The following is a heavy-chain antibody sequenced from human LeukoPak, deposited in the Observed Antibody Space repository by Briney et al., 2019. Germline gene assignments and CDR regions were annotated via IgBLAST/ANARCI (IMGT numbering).Heavy chain of an antibody. D-gene: IGHD2-2*01. CDR3: AKASAMALGAFDI. V-gene: IGHV3-30*04. CDR1: GFTFSRYA. J-gene: IGHJ3*02. Sequence: GGSLRLSCAASGFTFSRYAMHWVRQAPGKGLEWVAVISYDGSNKYYADSVKGRFTISRDNSKNTLYLQMNSLRAEDTAVYYCAKASAMALGAFDIWGQGTMVTVSS. CDR2: ISYDGSNK.